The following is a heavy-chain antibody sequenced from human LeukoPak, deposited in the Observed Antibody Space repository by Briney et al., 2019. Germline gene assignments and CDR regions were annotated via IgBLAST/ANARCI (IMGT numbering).Heavy chain of an antibody. Sequence: PGGSLRLSCAASGFTFSTYSMHWVRQAPGKGLECVSAITSNGGSTYYADSVKGRLTISRDNSKNTVYLQMGSQRAEDMAMYYCARGGQSTSCFDCWGQGTLVTVSS. CDR3: ARGGQSTSCFDC. D-gene: IGHD2-2*01. J-gene: IGHJ4*02. CDR2: ITSNGGST. CDR1: GFTFSTYS. V-gene: IGHV3-64*02.